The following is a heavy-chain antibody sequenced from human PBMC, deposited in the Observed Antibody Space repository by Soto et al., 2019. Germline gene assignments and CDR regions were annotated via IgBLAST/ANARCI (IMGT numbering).Heavy chain of an antibody. CDR3: ARRQLATLDWFDP. CDR2: IDPSDSYT. Sequence: PGESLKISCKGSGYSFTSYWISWVRQMPGKGLEWMGRIDPSDSYTNYSPSFHGHVTISADKSISTAYLQWSSLKASDTAMYYCARRQLATLDWFDPWGQGTLVTVSS. V-gene: IGHV5-10-1*01. D-gene: IGHD6-6*01. CDR1: GYSFTSYW. J-gene: IGHJ5*02.